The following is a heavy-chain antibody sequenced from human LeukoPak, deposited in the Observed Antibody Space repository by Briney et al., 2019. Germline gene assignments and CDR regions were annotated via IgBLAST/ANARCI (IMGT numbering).Heavy chain of an antibody. CDR3: ARLAKWGLLFHFDW. V-gene: IGHV4-59*08. D-gene: IGHD2-21*01. J-gene: IGHJ4*02. CDR1: GGSISSYY. Sequence: SETLSLTCTVSGGSISSYYWSWIRQPPGKGLEWIGYIFHTGNTNYNPSLKSRVTMTLDKSKNHFSLKLSSVTAADTAVYYCARLAKWGLLFHFDWWGQGTLVTVSS. CDR2: IFHTGNT.